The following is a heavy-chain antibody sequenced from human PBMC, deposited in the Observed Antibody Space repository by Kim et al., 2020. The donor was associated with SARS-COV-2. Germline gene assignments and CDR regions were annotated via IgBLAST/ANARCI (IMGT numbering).Heavy chain of an antibody. V-gene: IGHV3-30*04. CDR1: GFTFSSYA. CDR3: ARDQYPMVRGVLDY. CDR2: ISYDGSNK. D-gene: IGHD3-10*01. J-gene: IGHJ4*02. Sequence: GGSLRLSCAASGFTFSSYAMHWVRQAPGKGLEWVAVISYDGSNKYYADSVKGRFTISRDNSKNTLYLQMNSLRAEDTAVYYCARDQYPMVRGVLDYWGQGTLVTVSS.